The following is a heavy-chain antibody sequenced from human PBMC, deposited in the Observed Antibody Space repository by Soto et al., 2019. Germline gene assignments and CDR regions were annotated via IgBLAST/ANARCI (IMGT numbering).Heavy chain of an antibody. CDR2: IYYSGST. D-gene: IGHD3-10*02. CDR1: GGSISSYY. V-gene: IGHV4-59*01. J-gene: IGHJ5*02. Sequence: QVQLQESGPGLVKPSETLSLTCTVSGGSISSYYWSWIRQPPGKGLEWIGYIYYSGSTNYNPSLTSRVTISVDTSKNPFSLKLISVTAADTAVYYCARTLFGWGIWFDPWGQGTLVTVSS. CDR3: ARTLFGWGIWFDP.